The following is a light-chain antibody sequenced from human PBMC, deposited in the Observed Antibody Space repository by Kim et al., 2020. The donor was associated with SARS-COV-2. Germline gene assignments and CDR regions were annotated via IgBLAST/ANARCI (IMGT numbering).Light chain of an antibody. J-gene: IGKJ1*01. Sequence: LSPGERAPLPCRASRVITNELAWYQQKPGQPPRLFIYDISNRATGIPARFSGSGSGTEFTLTVSSLEPEDSAIYYCQQRAKWPRTFGRGTKVDIK. CDR1: RVITNE. V-gene: IGKV3-11*01. CDR3: QQRAKWPRT. CDR2: DIS.